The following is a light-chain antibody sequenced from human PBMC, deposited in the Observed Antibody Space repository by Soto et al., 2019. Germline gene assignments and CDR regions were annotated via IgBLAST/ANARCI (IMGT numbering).Light chain of an antibody. CDR2: GTS. V-gene: IGKV3D-20*02. CDR1: QSVSSNY. J-gene: IGKJ5*01. Sequence: EIVLTKSTGTLSLSPGERATLSCRASQSVSSNYLVWYQQNPGQAPRLLIYGTSIRATGIPDRFTGSGSGTDFTLTISRLEPEDFAVYYSQVRSYWLIRFGHGT. CDR3: QVRSYWLIR.